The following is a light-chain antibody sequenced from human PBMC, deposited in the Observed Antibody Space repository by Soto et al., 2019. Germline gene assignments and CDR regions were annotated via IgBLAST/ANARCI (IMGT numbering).Light chain of an antibody. V-gene: IGKV3-20*01. J-gene: IGKJ1*01. CDR3: QQYGCSRPT. CDR2: GTS. Sequence: EIVLTQSPGTLSLSPGERATLSCRASQSVTNNYLAWYQRKTGQPPGLLIYGTSYRSTDIPRRFSGSGSGTDFTLTITTLEPEAFAVYYGQQYGCSRPTFGQGTKVEIK. CDR1: QSVTNNY.